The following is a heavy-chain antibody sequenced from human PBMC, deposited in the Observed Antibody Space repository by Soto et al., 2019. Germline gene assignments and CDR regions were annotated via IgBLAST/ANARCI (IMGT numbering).Heavy chain of an antibody. D-gene: IGHD6-19*01. CDR1: GYTFTSYA. Sequence: ASVKVSCKASGYTFTSYAMHWVRQAPGQRLEWMGWINAGNGNTKYSQKFQGRVTITRDTSASTAYMELSSLRSEDTAVHYCARGGSSGWSNHGNWFDPWGQGTLVTVS. V-gene: IGHV1-3*01. CDR2: INAGNGNT. J-gene: IGHJ5*02. CDR3: ARGGSSGWSNHGNWFDP.